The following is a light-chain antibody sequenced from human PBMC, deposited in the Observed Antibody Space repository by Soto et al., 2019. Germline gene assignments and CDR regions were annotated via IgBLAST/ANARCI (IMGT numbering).Light chain of an antibody. V-gene: IGKV2-28*01. Sequence: EIVITQSPIYLPFTPLDPSSISCRSSQSLLYTNGHYYLDWYLQKPGQSPQLLIYLGSNRAPGVPDRFSGSGSGTDFTLKISRVEAEDVGVYYSIQALQTFTFGQGTRLE. CDR3: IQALQTFT. J-gene: IGKJ5*01. CDR2: LGS. CDR1: QSLLYTNGHYY.